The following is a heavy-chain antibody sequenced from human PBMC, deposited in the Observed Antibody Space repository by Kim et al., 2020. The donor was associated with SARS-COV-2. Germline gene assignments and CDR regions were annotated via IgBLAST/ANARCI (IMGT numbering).Heavy chain of an antibody. CDR2: I. CDR3: VKPTRHDAFDI. J-gene: IGHJ3*02. V-gene: IGHV3-64D*09. Sequence: IYYANSVKARFTISRDNSKHTLYLQMSSLRAEDTAVYYCVKPTRHDAFDIWGQGTMVTVSS.